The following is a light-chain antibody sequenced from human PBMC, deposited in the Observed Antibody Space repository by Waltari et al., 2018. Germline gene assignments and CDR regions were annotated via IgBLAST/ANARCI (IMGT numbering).Light chain of an antibody. CDR3: QQYYSTSWT. CDR1: QGISNS. J-gene: IGKJ1*01. CDR2: SAS. Sequence: DIQMTQSPSSLSASVGDRVTITCRASQGISNSLAWYQQKPGKAPKLLLYSASRLESGVPSRFSGIGSGTDYTLTISILQPEDFATYYCQQYYSTSWTFGQGIKVEIK. V-gene: IGKV1-NL1*01.